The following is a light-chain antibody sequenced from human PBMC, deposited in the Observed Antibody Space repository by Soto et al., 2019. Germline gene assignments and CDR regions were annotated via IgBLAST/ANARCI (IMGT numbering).Light chain of an antibody. J-gene: IGKJ1*01. CDR1: QGSSNY. CDR3: QQYGSSGT. Sequence: DIQMTQSPSSLSASVGDRDPLTCRASQGSSNYLDWYQRKPGKVPKLLIYAASTLQSGVSSRFSGSGSGTDFTLTISSLQPEDVAVYYCQQYGSSGTFGQGTKVDI. V-gene: IGKV1-27*01. CDR2: AAS.